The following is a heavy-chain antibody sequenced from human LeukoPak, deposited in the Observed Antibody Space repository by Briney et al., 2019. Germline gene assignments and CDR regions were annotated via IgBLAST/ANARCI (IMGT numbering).Heavy chain of an antibody. CDR2: IYYSGST. J-gene: IGHJ4*02. CDR1: GGSISSSSYY. D-gene: IGHD1-26*01. Sequence: SETLSLTCTVSGGSISSSSYYWGWIRQPPGKGLEWIGSIYYSGSTYYNPSLKSRVTISVDTSKNQFSLKLGSVTAADTAVYYCARRRGSYHMYYFDYWGQGTLVTVSS. CDR3: ARRRGSYHMYYFDY. V-gene: IGHV4-39*01.